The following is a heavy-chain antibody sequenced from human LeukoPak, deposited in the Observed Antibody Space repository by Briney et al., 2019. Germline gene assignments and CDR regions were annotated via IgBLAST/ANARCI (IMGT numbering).Heavy chain of an antibody. Sequence: GGSLRLSCAVSGFTFSSYWMSWVRQAPGKGLEWVANIKQDGSEKHYVDSVKGRFTISRDNAKNSLCLQMNSLRAEDTAVYYCARDAWYSSSSGIDYWGQGTLVTVSS. CDR1: GFTFSSYW. CDR2: IKQDGSEK. D-gene: IGHD6-6*01. J-gene: IGHJ4*02. CDR3: ARDAWYSSSSGIDY. V-gene: IGHV3-7*01.